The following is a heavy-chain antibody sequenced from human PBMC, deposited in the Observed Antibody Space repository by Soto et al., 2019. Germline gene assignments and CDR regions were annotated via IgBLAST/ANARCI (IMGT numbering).Heavy chain of an antibody. CDR3: ARQRFTMKVVGQRNAFDI. D-gene: IGHD3-22*01. Sequence: PGESLKISCKGSGYSFTSYWIGWVRQMPGKGLEWMGIIYPGDSDTRYSPSFQGQVTISADKSISTAYLQWSSLKASDTAMYYCARQRFTMKVVGQRNAFDIWGQGTMVTVSS. CDR1: GYSFTSYW. J-gene: IGHJ3*02. V-gene: IGHV5-51*01. CDR2: IYPGDSDT.